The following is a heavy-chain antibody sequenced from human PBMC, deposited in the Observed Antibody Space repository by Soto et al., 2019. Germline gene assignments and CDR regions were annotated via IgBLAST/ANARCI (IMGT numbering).Heavy chain of an antibody. V-gene: IGHV1-69*13. CDR2: IIPIFGTA. CDR1: GGTFSSYA. J-gene: IGHJ6*02. D-gene: IGHD6-19*01. CDR3: AREGEGYSSGSSDYYYGMDV. Sequence: ASVKVSCKASGGTFSSYAISWVRQAPGQGLEWMGGIIPIFGTANYAQKFQGRVTITADESTSTAYMELSSLRSEDTAVYYCAREGEGYSSGSSDYYYGMDVWGQGTTVTVSS.